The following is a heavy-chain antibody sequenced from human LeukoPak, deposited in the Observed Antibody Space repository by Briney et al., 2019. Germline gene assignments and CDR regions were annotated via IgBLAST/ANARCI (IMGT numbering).Heavy chain of an antibody. CDR2: INEDGSTK. J-gene: IGHJ5*01. CDR1: GFTFGRYW. Sequence: GGSLRLSCVDSGFTFGRYWMTWVRQAPGKGLEWVANINEDGSTKSSVDSVKGRFTISRDNAKKSLYLQMNSLRVDDTAVYYCATDGGWGRFESWGQGTLVIVSS. D-gene: IGHD3-16*01. CDR3: ATDGGWGRFES. V-gene: IGHV3-7*03.